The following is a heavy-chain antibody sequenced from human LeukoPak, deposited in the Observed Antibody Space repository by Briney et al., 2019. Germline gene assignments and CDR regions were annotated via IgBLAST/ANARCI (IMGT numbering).Heavy chain of an antibody. D-gene: IGHD5-24*01. V-gene: IGHV3-11*01. CDR2: ISSSGGTI. CDR1: GFTFSDYC. J-gene: IGHJ4*02. Sequence: GGSLRLSCAASGFTFSDYCMSWIRQAPGKGLEWVSYISSSGGTIYYADSVKGRFTISRDNAKNSLYLQMNSLRAEDTAVYYCARDSEMATRYWGQGTLVTVSS. CDR3: ARDSEMATRY.